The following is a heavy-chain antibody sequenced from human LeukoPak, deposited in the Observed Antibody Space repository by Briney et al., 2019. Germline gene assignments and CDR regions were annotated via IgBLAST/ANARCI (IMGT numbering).Heavy chain of an antibody. CDR2: IRAYNGNK. V-gene: IGHV1-18*01. J-gene: IGHJ4*02. CDR1: GYTFTSYG. Sequence: GASVKVSCKASGYTFTSYGIRWVRQAPGQGLEWMGWIRAYNGNKNYAQKLQGRVTMTTDTSTSTAYMELRSLRSDDTAVYYCARAFGQAPDFDYWGQGTLVTVSS. CDR3: ARAFGQAPDFDY. D-gene: IGHD3-10*01.